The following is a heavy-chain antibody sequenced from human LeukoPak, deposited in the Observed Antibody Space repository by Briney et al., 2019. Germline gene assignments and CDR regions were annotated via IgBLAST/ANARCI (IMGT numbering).Heavy chain of an antibody. CDR1: GFTFSDYY. CDR2: ISSSGSTI. Sequence: GGSLRLSCAASGFTFSDYYMSWIRQAPGKGLEWVSYISSSGSTIYYADSVKGRFTISRDNAKNSLYLRMNSLRAEDTAVYYCARGPPTYYYDSSDPGAFDIWGQGTMVTVSS. D-gene: IGHD3-22*01. V-gene: IGHV3-11*04. J-gene: IGHJ3*02. CDR3: ARGPPTYYYDSSDPGAFDI.